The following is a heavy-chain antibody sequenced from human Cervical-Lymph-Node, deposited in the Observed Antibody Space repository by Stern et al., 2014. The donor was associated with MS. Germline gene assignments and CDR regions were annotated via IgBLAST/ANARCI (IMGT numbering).Heavy chain of an antibody. CDR1: GGSVNSGSYY. D-gene: IGHD6-6*01. Sequence: QLVESGPGLVKPSETLSLTCTVSGGSVNSGSYYWSWIRQPPGKGLEWIGYIYYSGTTSYNPSLTSRVTILIDTSKTQFSLKVSSVTAADTAVYYCARIKQSVPAGYFDYWGPGTLVSVSS. V-gene: IGHV4-61*01. J-gene: IGHJ4*02. CDR3: ARIKQSVPAGYFDY. CDR2: IYYSGTT.